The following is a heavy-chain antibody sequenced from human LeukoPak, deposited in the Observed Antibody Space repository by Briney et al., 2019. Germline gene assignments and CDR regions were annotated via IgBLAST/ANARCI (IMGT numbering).Heavy chain of an antibody. V-gene: IGHV1-69*13. CDR1: GCTLRSYG. CDR3: ARGSYGDYLGRVFDY. Sequence: GASVKVSCKASGCTLRSYGITWVRQAPGQGLEWMGGIIPIFGTANYAQKFQGRVTITADESTSTAYMELSSLRSEDTAVYYCARGSYGDYLGRVFDYWGQGTLVTVSS. CDR2: IIPIFGTA. D-gene: IGHD4-17*01. J-gene: IGHJ4*02.